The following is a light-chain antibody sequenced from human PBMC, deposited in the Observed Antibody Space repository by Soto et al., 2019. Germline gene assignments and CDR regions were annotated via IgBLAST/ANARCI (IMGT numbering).Light chain of an antibody. CDR3: RSYTSSNTVV. J-gene: IGLJ2*01. V-gene: IGLV2-14*01. CDR2: EVS. Sequence: QSALTQPASVSGSPGQSITISCTGTSRDVGGYVSWYQQHPGKAPKLMIYEVSNRPSGVSNRFSGSKSGNTASLAISGLQAEDEAAYYCRSYTSSNTVVFGGGTKLTVL. CDR1: SRDVGGY.